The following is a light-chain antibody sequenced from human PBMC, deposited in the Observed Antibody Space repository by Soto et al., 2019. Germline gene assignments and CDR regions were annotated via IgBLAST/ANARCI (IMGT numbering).Light chain of an antibody. Sequence: DIVMTQSPLSLPVTPGEPASISCRSSQSLLHSNGYNYLDWYLQKPGQSPQLLIYLGSNRASGVPDRFSGSGSGTDFTLKISREEAEDVGVYYCMQALQTPHFGQGTRLEIK. J-gene: IGKJ5*01. CDR1: QSLLHSNGYNY. CDR2: LGS. V-gene: IGKV2-28*01. CDR3: MQALQTPH.